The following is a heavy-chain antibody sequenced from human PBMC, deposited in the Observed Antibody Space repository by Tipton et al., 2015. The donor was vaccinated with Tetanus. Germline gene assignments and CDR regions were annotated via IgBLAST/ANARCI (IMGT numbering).Heavy chain of an antibody. CDR2: ISSGGNYI. CDR1: GFSFSSYS. J-gene: IGHJ3*02. Sequence: SLRLSCEASGFSFSSYSMNWVRQTPGKGLDWVSSISSGGNYIYYADSVKGRFTISRDGNSLYLQMNSLRAEDTALYYCAKVGNYGVNVDAFDIWVQGTMVTVSS. V-gene: IGHV3-21*01. CDR3: AKVGNYGVNVDAFDI. D-gene: IGHD4-23*01.